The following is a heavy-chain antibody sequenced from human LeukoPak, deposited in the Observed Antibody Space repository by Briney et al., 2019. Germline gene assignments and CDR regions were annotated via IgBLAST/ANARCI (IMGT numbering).Heavy chain of an antibody. V-gene: IGHV3-48*03. CDR2: VGPGDDPI. J-gene: IGHJ3*01. CDR3: ARDEVAMWSGFDV. D-gene: IGHD5-12*01. CDR1: GFTFSNYE. Sequence: QAGGSLRLSCAASGFTFSNYEMNWVRQAPGRGLEWISFVGPGDDPIYYSDSVKGRFTITRDTAKNSVYLQMDRLRDEDTAIYYCARDEVAMWSGFDVWGQGTVVTVSS.